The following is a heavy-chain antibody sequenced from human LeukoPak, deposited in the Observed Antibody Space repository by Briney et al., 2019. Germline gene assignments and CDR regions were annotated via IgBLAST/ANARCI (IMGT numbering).Heavy chain of an antibody. CDR1: GFTFSSYE. D-gene: IGHD3-10*01. CDR3: YGSGSYFLPDY. V-gene: IGHV3-48*03. J-gene: IGHJ4*02. CDR2: ISSSGSTI. Sequence: GGSLRLSFAASGFTFSSYEMNWVRQAPGKGLEWVSYISSSGSTIYYADSVKGRFTISRDNAKNSLYLQMNSLRAEDTAVYYCYGSGSYFLPDYWGQGTLVTVSS.